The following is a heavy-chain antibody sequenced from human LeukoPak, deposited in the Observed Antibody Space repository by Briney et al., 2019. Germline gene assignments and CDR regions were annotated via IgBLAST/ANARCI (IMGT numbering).Heavy chain of an antibody. Sequence: SETLSLTCTVSGGSISSSSYYWGWIRQPPGKGLEWIGSIYYSGSTNYNPSLKSRVTISVDTSKNQFSLKLNSVTAADTAVYYCARDYQGGYGDKTVDYWGQGTLVTVSS. J-gene: IGHJ4*02. V-gene: IGHV4-39*07. D-gene: IGHD5-18*01. CDR1: GGSISSSSYY. CDR3: ARDYQGGYGDKTVDY. CDR2: IYYSGST.